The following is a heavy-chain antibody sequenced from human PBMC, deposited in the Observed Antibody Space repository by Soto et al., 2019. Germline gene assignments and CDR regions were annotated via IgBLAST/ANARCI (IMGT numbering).Heavy chain of an antibody. V-gene: IGHV4-30-4*01. Sequence: QVQLQESGPGLVKPSQTLSLTCTVSGGSISSGDYYWSWIRQPPGKGLEWIGYIYYSGSTYYNPSLKSRVTISVDTAKNQFSLKLSSVTAADTAVYYCGRVWGYCTTGVCYTAFDIWGQGTMVTVSS. J-gene: IGHJ3*02. D-gene: IGHD2-8*01. CDR1: GGSISSGDYY. CDR2: IYYSGST. CDR3: GRVWGYCTTGVCYTAFDI.